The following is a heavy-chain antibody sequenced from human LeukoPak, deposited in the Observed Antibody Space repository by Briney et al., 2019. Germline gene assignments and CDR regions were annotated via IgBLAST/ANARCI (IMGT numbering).Heavy chain of an antibody. D-gene: IGHD2-2*02. V-gene: IGHV1-8*01. CDR3: ARVDIVVVPAAIGYYYYYGMDV. CDR2: MNPNSGNT. CDR1: GYTFTSYD. Sequence: ASVKVSCKASGYTFTSYDINWVRQATGQGLEWMGWMNPNSGNTGYAQKFQGRVTMTRNTSISTAYMELSSLRSEDTAVYYCARVDIVVVPAAIGYYYYYGMDVWGQGTTVTVSS. J-gene: IGHJ6*02.